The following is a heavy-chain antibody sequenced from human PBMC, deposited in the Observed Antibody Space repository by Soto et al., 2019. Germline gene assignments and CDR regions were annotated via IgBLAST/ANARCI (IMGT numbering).Heavy chain of an antibody. D-gene: IGHD3-16*01. CDR3: TTDGSPRRVMITFGGRFPVGY. CDR1: GFTFSNAW. V-gene: IGHV3-15*01. CDR2: IKSKTDGGTT. Sequence: GGSLRLSCAASGFTFSNAWMSWVRQAPGKGLEWVGRIKSKTDGGTTDYAAPVKGRFTISRDDSKNTLYLQMNSLKTEDTAVYYCTTDGSPRRVMITFGGRFPVGYWGQGTLVTVSS. J-gene: IGHJ4*02.